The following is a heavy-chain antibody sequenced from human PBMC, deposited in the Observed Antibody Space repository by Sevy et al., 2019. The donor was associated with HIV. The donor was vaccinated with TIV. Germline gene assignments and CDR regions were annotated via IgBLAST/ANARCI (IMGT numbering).Heavy chain of an antibody. CDR3: ARDPRMYGDYLLAYFDS. CDR2: IGYHGSNK. J-gene: IGHJ4*02. D-gene: IGHD2-8*01. V-gene: IGHV3-33*01. CDR1: GFTPSTYG. Sequence: GGSLRLSCAASGFTPSTYGMHWVRQAPGKGLEWVAVIGYHGSNKYYADSVKGRFTISRDNSKNTLFLQMDSLRAEDTAVYYCARDPRMYGDYLLAYFDSWGQGTLVTVSS.